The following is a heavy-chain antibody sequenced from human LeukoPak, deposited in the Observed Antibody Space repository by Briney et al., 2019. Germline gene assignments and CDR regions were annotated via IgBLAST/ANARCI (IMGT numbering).Heavy chain of an antibody. D-gene: IGHD3-10*01. Sequence: SQTLSLTCAISGDSVSSNSAAWNWIGQSPSRGLEWLGRTYYRSKWYSDYAVSVKSRITFNPDTSKNQFSLQLDSVTPEDTAVYYCARGFYYTGMDVWGQGTTVTVS. CDR3: ARGFYYTGMDV. CDR1: GDSVSSNSAA. J-gene: IGHJ6*02. CDR2: TYYRSKWYS. V-gene: IGHV6-1*01.